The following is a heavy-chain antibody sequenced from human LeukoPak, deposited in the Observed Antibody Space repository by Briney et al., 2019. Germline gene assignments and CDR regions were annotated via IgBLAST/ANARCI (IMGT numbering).Heavy chain of an antibody. CDR1: GYSFTSYW. J-gene: IGHJ6*03. Sequence: GESLKISCKGSGYSFTSYWIGWVRQMPGKGLEWMGIIYPGDSGTRYSPSFQGQVTISADKSISTAYLQWSSLKASDTAMYYCARTRTREGYYYYYYMDVWGKGTTVTVSS. CDR3: ARTRTREGYYYYYYMDV. V-gene: IGHV5-51*01. CDR2: IYPGDSGT. D-gene: IGHD1-26*01.